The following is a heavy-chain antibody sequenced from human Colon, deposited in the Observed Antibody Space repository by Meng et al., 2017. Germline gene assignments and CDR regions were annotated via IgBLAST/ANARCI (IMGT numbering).Heavy chain of an antibody. D-gene: IGHD3-10*01. J-gene: IGHJ4*02. CDR1: GVSVSSNRAR. CDR3: TTWYGEY. Sequence: QSGPGLCKPTPTPPLTWAISGVSVSSNRARWHWVRQSPSRGLEWLGQTYYRSEWQNHYGVSVKSRITINADTSRNHFSLHLNSVTPEDTAVYYCTTWYGEYWGQGTLVTVSS. V-gene: IGHV6-1*01. CDR2: TYYRSEWQN.